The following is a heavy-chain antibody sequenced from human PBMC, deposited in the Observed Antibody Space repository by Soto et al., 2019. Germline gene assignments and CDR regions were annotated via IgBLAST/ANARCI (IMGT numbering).Heavy chain of an antibody. V-gene: IGHV4-31*02. Sequence: SETLSLTCTVSGGSISSGGYYWSWIRQHPGKGLEWVGYIYYSGSTYYNPPLRSRVTISVDTSKNQFSLKLSSVTAADTAVYYCARGLRTWFDPWGQGTLVTVSS. CDR2: IYYSGST. CDR1: GGSISSGGYY. J-gene: IGHJ5*02. CDR3: ARGLRTWFDP.